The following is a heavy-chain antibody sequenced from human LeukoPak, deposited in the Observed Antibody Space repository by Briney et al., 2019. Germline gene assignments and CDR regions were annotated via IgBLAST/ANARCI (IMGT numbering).Heavy chain of an antibody. J-gene: IGHJ4*02. CDR1: GVSISNHY. Sequence: PSETLSLTCTVSGVSISNHYSSWIRQPPGKGLEWIGYIYYTGNTNYNPSLKSRVTISVDTSKNQFSLKLSSVTAADTAVYYCASRPITMVRGVIISDRNLDYWGQGTLVTVSS. CDR2: IYYTGNT. V-gene: IGHV4-59*11. D-gene: IGHD3-10*01. CDR3: ASRPITMVRGVIISDRNLDY.